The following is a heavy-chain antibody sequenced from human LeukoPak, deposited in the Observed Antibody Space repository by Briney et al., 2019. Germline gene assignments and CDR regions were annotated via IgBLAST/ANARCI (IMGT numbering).Heavy chain of an antibody. D-gene: IGHD1-14*01. CDR1: GASLRGSY. V-gene: IGHV4-34*01. CDR2: IDHSGST. CDR3: ARGGNGWYFDL. J-gene: IGHJ2*01. Sequence: PSEALSLTCAVQGASLRGSYWSWIRQPPGKGLQWIGQIDHSGSTHSIPSLKSRVTISLDTSQSQVSLKVNSVTAADTAVYFCARGGNGWYFDLWGRGTLVTVSS.